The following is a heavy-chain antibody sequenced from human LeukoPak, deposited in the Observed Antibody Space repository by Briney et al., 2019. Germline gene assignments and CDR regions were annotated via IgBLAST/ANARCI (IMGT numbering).Heavy chain of an antibody. CDR3: TRQQRWPNWYFDL. D-gene: IGHD5-24*01. J-gene: IGHJ2*01. Sequence: GEALKISRKASGYSFINYWIGWVRQMPGKGLEWGGMIYPGDSDIRYSPSFQGQVTISADKSISTAYLQWSSLKASDTAMYYCTRQQRWPNWYFDLWGRGALVTVSS. CDR1: GYSFINYW. V-gene: IGHV5-51*01. CDR2: IYPGDSDI.